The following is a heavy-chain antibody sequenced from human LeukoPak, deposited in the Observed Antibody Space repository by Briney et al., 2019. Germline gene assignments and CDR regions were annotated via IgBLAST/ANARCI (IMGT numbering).Heavy chain of an antibody. D-gene: IGHD5-18*01. CDR2: INPNSGGT. CDR1: GYTFTGYY. V-gene: IGHV1-2*02. CDR3: ARPSGDSCGPKYYFDY. J-gene: IGHJ4*02. Sequence: GASVKVSCKTSGYTFTGYYMHWVRQAPGQGLEWMGWINPNSGGTNYAQKFQGRVTMTRDTSISTAYMELSRLRSDDTALYYCARPSGDSCGPKYYFDYWGQGTLVTVSS.